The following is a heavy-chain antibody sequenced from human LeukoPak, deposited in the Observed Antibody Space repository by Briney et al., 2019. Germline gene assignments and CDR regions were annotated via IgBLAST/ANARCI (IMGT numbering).Heavy chain of an antibody. CDR3: ARMVYNWNIWYYYMDV. CDR2: INHSGST. Sequence: SETLSLTCAVYGGSFSGYYWSWIRQPPGKGLEWIGEINHSGSTNYNPSLKSRVTISVDTSKNQFSLKLSSVTAADTAVYYCARMVYNWNIWYYYMDVWGKGTTVTVSS. D-gene: IGHD1-20*01. CDR1: GGSFSGYY. V-gene: IGHV4-34*01. J-gene: IGHJ6*03.